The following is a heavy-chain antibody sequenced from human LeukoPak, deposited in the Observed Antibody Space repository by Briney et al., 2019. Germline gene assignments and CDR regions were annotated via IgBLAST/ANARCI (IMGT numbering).Heavy chain of an antibody. Sequence: SKTLSLTCTVSGGSISSYYWSWIRQPPGKGLEWIGYIYYSGSTNYNPSLKSRVTISVDTSKNQFSLKLSSVTAADTAVYYCARKLRYYGMDVWGQGTTVTVSS. CDR2: IYYSGST. D-gene: IGHD1-1*01. CDR3: ARKLRYYGMDV. J-gene: IGHJ6*02. CDR1: GGSISSYY. V-gene: IGHV4-59*01.